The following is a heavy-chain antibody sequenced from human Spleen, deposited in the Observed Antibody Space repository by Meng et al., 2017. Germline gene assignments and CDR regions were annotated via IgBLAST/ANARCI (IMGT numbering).Heavy chain of an antibody. J-gene: IGHJ4*02. D-gene: IGHD5-18*01. Sequence: SETLSLTCAVYGGSFSGYYWSWIRQPPGKGLEWIGEINHSGSTNYNPSLKSRVTIPVDTAKNQFSLKLSSVTAADTAVYYCARGRIQQRRSYDYWGQGTLVTVSS. CDR2: INHSGST. CDR3: ARGRIQQRRSYDY. V-gene: IGHV4-34*01. CDR1: GGSFSGYY.